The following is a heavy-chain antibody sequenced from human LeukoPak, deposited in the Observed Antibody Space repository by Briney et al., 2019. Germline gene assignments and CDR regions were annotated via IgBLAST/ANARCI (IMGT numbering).Heavy chain of an antibody. CDR3: AKWRWRQSEYED. CDR1: GFSFSDHW. V-gene: IGHV3-7*01. CDR2: IKHDGSGK. Sequence: PGGSLRLSCEASGFSFSDHWMGWVRQAPGKGLECVANIKHDGSGKEYVDSVKGRFTISRDNDENEVYLEMSSLRAEDTAVYYCAKWRWRQSEYEDWGQGTLVTVSS. J-gene: IGHJ4*02. D-gene: IGHD5-24*01.